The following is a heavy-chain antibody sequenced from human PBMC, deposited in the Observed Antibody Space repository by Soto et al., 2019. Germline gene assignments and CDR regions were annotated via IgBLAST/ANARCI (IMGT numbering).Heavy chain of an antibody. D-gene: IGHD2-15*01. Sequence: QVQLPQSGAEVKKPGASLKVSCKASGYSFATYGIIWVLQAPGQGLQCMGWITPNNGDTNYAQRLQGRLTMTTDTSTNTAYMELRSLRSDDTAVYFCAGLVPCSGGIGSSRPLDYWVQRTLVTVSA. J-gene: IGHJ4*02. CDR2: ITPNNGDT. CDR1: GYSFATYG. V-gene: IGHV1-18*01. CDR3: AGLVPCSGGIGSSRPLDY.